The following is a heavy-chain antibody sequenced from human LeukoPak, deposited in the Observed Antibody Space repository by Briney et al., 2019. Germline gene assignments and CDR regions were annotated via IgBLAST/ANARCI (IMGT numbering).Heavy chain of an antibody. V-gene: IGHV4-34*01. CDR2: INHSGST. CDR3: ASLTYYFDSSGYYPGYFQH. CDR1: GXSFSGYY. D-gene: IGHD3-22*01. Sequence: KASETLSLTCAVYGXSFSGYYWSWIRQPPGKGLEWIGEINHSGSTNYNPSLKSRVTISVDTSKNQFSLKLSSVTAADTAVYYCASLTYYFDSSGYYPGYFQHWGQGTLVTVSS. J-gene: IGHJ1*01.